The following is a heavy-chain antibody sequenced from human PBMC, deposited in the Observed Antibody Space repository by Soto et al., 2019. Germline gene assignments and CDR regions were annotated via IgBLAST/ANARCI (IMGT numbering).Heavy chain of an antibody. CDR3: APRGYYYGSGTLPL. CDR1: GGSFSCYY. V-gene: IGHV4-34*01. J-gene: IGHJ4*02. D-gene: IGHD3-10*01. CDR2: INHSGST. Sequence: SETLSLTCAVYGGSFSCYYWSWIRQPPGKGLEWIGEINHSGSTNYNPSLKSRVTISVDTSKNQFSLKLSSVTAADTAVYYCAPRGYYYGSGTLPLWGQGTLVTVSS.